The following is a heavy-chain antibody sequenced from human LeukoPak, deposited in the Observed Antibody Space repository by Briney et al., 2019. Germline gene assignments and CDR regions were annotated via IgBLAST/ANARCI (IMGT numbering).Heavy chain of an antibody. CDR3: ARVPATVAAFDY. V-gene: IGHV3-30*04. D-gene: IGHD4-23*01. Sequence: GGSLRLSCAASGFTFSSYAMHWVRQAPGKGLEWVAVISYDGSNKYYADSVEGRFTISRDNSKNTLYLQMNSLRAEDTAVYYCARVPATVAAFDYWGQGTLVTVSS. CDR1: GFTFSSYA. CDR2: ISYDGSNK. J-gene: IGHJ4*02.